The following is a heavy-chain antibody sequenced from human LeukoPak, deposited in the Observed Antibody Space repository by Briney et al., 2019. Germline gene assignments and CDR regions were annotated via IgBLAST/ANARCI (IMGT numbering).Heavy chain of an antibody. CDR1: GFTFDDYA. V-gene: IGHV3-9*01. J-gene: IGHJ4*02. D-gene: IGHD5-18*01. Sequence: GGSLGLSCAASGFTFDDYAMHWVRQAPGKGLEWFSGISWNSGSIGYADSVKGRFTISRDNAKHSLYLQMNSLRAEDTALYYCAKDVGYSYGYGRIDYWGQGTLVTVSS. CDR2: ISWNSGSI. CDR3: AKDVGYSYGYGRIDY.